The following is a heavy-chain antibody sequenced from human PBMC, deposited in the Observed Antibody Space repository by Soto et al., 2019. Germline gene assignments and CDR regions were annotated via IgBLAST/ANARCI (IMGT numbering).Heavy chain of an antibody. CDR2: IYHSGST. D-gene: IGHD5-18*01. CDR3: AREGYSYGLNWFDP. CDR1: GGSISSGGYS. Sequence: ASETLSLTCAVSGGSISSGGYSWSWIRQPPGKGLEWIGYIYHSGSTYYNPSLKSRVTISVDRSKNQFSLKLSSVTAADTAVYYCAREGYSYGLNWFDPWGQGTLVTVSS. V-gene: IGHV4-30-2*01. J-gene: IGHJ5*02.